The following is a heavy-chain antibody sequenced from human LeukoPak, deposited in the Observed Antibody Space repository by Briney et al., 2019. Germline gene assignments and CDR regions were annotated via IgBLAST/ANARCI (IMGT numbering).Heavy chain of an antibody. CDR3: ARDEDYGISVNVDY. V-gene: IGHV1-18*01. CDR2: ISTYNGNT. CDR1: GYSFVLYG. D-gene: IGHD4-17*01. Sequence: ASVKVSCKASGYSFVLYGISWVRQAPGQGPEWMGWISTYNGNTKYAQKFQGRVTMTTDTSTSTAYMELRSLRSDDTAVYYCARDEDYGISVNVDYWGQGALVTVSS. J-gene: IGHJ4*02.